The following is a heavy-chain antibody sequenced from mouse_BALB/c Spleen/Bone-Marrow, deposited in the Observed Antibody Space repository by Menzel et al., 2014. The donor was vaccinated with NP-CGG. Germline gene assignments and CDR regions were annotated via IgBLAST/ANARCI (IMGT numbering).Heavy chain of an antibody. CDR2: INPGSSTI. CDR1: GFDFSRYW. CDR3: ARQTGTGAMDY. J-gene: IGHJ4*01. D-gene: IGHD4-1*01. V-gene: IGHV4-2*02. Sequence: EVKLVESGGGLVQPGRSLNLSCAASGFDFSRYWMSWARQAPGKGQEWIGEINPGSSTINYTPSLKDKFVISRDNAKNTLYLQMSKVRSEDTALYYCARQTGTGAMDYWGQGTSVTVSS.